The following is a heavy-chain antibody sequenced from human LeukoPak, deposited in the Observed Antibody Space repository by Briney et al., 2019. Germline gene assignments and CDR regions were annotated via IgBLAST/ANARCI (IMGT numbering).Heavy chain of an antibody. CDR2: IYTSGST. J-gene: IGHJ6*03. V-gene: IGHV4-61*02. CDR3: AGLIGHCYYYMDV. D-gene: IGHD3-22*01. Sequence: NPSQTLSLTCTVSGGSISSGSYYWSWIRQPAGKGLEWIGRIYTSGSTNYSPSLKSRVTISVDTSKNQFSLKLSSVTAADTAVYYCAGLIGHCYYYMDVWGKGTTVTVSS. CDR1: GGSISSGSYY.